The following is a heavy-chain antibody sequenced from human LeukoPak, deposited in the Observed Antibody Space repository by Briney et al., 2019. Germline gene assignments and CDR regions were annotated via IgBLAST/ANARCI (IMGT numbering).Heavy chain of an antibody. CDR3: VRRLLHYDFWSGYPFDY. D-gene: IGHD3-3*01. J-gene: IGHJ4*02. V-gene: IGHV1-18*01. CDR1: GYTFTSYG. CDR2: ISAYNGNT. Sequence: ASVNVSCKASGYTFTSYGTSWVRQAPGQGLEWMGWISAYNGNTNYAQKLQGRVTMTTDTSTSTAYMELRSLRSDDTAVYYCVRRLLHYDFWSGYPFDYWGQGTLVTVSS.